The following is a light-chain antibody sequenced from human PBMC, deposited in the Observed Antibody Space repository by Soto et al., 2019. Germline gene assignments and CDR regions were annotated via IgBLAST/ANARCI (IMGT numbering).Light chain of an antibody. CDR1: HSVSSSY. CDR3: HQYNPWPPWT. CDR2: GAS. V-gene: IGKV3-15*01. J-gene: IGKJ1*01. Sequence: EIVLTQSPGTLSLSPGETATLSCSASHSVSSSYLAWDQQKPGQAPRLPFYGASTRATGIPARFSGSGSGTEFTLTIISLQSEDYAVYYYHQYNPWPPWTFGQGTKVDIK.